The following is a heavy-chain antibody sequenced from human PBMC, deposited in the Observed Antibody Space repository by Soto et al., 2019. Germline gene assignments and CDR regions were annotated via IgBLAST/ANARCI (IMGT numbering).Heavy chain of an antibody. CDR3: AFSGYSYGVDAFDI. V-gene: IGHV3-7*01. J-gene: IGHJ3*02. CDR1: GFTFSSYW. Sequence: GGSLRLSCAASGFTFSSYWMSWVRQAPGKGLEWVANIKQDGSEKYYVDSVKGRFTISRDNAKNSLYLQMSSLRAEDTAVYYCAFSGYSYGVDAFDIWGQGTMVTVSS. D-gene: IGHD5-18*01. CDR2: IKQDGSEK.